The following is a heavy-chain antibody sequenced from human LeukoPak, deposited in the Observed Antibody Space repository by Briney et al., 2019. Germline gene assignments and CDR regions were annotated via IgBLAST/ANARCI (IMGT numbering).Heavy chain of an antibody. V-gene: IGHV4-59*08. D-gene: IGHD6-19*01. CDR3: AKSIAVAGPDGWFDP. CDR1: GGTISGYD. Sequence: SETLCLTCAASGGTISGYDWSWIRQPPGKGLEWIGYIYYSGSTNYNPSLMSRVTISVATSKNHFSLKLTSVTAADTAVYYCAKSIAVAGPDGWFDPWGQGTLVTVSS. J-gene: IGHJ5*02. CDR2: IYYSGST.